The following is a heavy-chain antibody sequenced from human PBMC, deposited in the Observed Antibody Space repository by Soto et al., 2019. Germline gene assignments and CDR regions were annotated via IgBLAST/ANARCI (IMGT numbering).Heavy chain of an antibody. Sequence: PGGSLRLSCAASGFTFSSYGMHWVRQAPGKGLEWVAVIWYDGSNKYYADSVKGRFTISRDNSKNTLYLQMNSLRAEDTAVYYCARDGSVGATIDYWGQGTLVTVSS. CDR3: ARDGSVGATIDY. CDR2: IWYDGSNK. D-gene: IGHD1-26*01. CDR1: GFTFSSYG. J-gene: IGHJ4*02. V-gene: IGHV3-33*01.